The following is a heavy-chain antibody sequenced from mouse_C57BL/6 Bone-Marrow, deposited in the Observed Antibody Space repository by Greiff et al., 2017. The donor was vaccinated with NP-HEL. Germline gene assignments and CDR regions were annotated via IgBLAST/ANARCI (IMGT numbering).Heavy chain of an antibody. Sequence: EVKLVESGGGLVKPGGSLKLSCAASGFTFSSYAMSWVRQTPEKRLEWVATISDGGSYTYYPDNVKGRFTISRDNAKNNLYLQMSHLKSEDTAMYYCARAYYYIFDYWGRGTTLTVSS. V-gene: IGHV5-4*03. J-gene: IGHJ2*01. D-gene: IGHD1-1*01. CDR1: GFTFSSYA. CDR2: ISDGGSYT. CDR3: ARAYYYIFDY.